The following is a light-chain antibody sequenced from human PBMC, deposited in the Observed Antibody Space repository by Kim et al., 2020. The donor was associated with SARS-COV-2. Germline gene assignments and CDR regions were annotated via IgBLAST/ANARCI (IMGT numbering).Light chain of an antibody. V-gene: IGKV1-8*01. CDR1: QGISSY. CDR2: AAS. J-gene: IGKJ4*01. CDR3: QQYYSYPPT. Sequence: ASTGDRVTITCRASQGISSYLAWYQQRPGKAPKLLIYAASTLQSGVPSRFSGSGSGTDFTLTISCLQSEDFATYYCQQYYSYPPTFGGGTKVDIK.